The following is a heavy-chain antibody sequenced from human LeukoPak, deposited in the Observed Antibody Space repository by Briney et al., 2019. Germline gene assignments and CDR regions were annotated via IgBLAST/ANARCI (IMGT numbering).Heavy chain of an antibody. D-gene: IGHD3-22*01. Sequence: PSETLSLTCTVSGGSISSSSYYWGWIRQPPGKGLEWIGSIYYSGSTYYNPSLKSRVTISVDTSKNQFSLKLSSVTAADTAVYYCARHDHEIVAYYDAFDIWGQGTMVTVSS. CDR3: ARHDHEIVAYYDAFDI. J-gene: IGHJ3*02. CDR2: IYYSGST. V-gene: IGHV4-39*01. CDR1: GGSISSSSYY.